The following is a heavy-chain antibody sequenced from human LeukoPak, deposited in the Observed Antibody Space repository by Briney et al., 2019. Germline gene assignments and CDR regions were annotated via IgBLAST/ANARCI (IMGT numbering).Heavy chain of an antibody. CDR3: ARGRTLPHPLQVWFDA. J-gene: IGHJ5*02. D-gene: IGHD4-11*01. CDR2: IYFSGNT. CDR1: GDSISSGDYF. Sequence: PSETLSPTCTVSGDSISSGDYFWTWIRQPAGKGLEWIGHIYFSGNTTYNPSLKRRLTMSLDTSKNQFSLNLTSVRAPDTAVYFCARGRTLPHPLQVWFDAWGQGTLVTVSS. V-gene: IGHV4-61*09.